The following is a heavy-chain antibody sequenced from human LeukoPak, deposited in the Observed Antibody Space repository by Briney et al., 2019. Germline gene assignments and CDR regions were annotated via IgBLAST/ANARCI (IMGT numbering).Heavy chain of an antibody. CDR1: GFTFSSYA. Sequence: TGGSLRLSCAASGFTFSSYAMSSVRQAPGKGLEWVSAISGSGGSTYYADSVKGRFTISRDNSKNTLYLQMNSLRAEDTAVYYCAKDCEDYYDSSGYYWGAFDYWGQGTLVTVSS. CDR3: AKDCEDYYDSSGYYWGAFDY. D-gene: IGHD3-22*01. J-gene: IGHJ4*02. V-gene: IGHV3-23*01. CDR2: ISGSGGST.